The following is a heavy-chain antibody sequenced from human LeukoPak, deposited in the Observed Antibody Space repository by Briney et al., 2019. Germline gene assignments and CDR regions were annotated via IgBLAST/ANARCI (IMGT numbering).Heavy chain of an antibody. CDR2: INHSGST. Sequence: SETLSLTCAVYGGSFSGYYWSWIRQPPGKGLEWIGEINHSGSTNYNPSLKSRATISVDTSKNQFSLKLSSVTAADTAVYYCARLGYCSGGSCYPIDYWGQGTLVTVSS. V-gene: IGHV4-34*01. J-gene: IGHJ4*02. CDR1: GGSFSGYY. CDR3: ARLGYCSGGSCYPIDY. D-gene: IGHD2-15*01.